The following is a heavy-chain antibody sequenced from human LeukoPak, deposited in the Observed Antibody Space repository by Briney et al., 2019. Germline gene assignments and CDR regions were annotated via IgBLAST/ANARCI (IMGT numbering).Heavy chain of an antibody. V-gene: IGHV3-23*01. CDR3: ARDPAAAGTAEYFQH. D-gene: IGHD6-13*01. CDR1: GFTFDSYA. Sequence: GGSLRLSCAASGFTFDSYAMSWVRQAPGKGLEWVSAISGSGGSTYYADSVKGRFTISRDNSKNTLYLQMSTLTAEDTAVYFCARDPAAAGTAEYFQHWGQGTLVTVSS. J-gene: IGHJ1*01. CDR2: ISGSGGST.